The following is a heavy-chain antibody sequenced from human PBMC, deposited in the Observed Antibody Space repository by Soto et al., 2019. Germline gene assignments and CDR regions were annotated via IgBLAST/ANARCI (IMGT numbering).Heavy chain of an antibody. D-gene: IGHD3-10*01. Sequence: HLQLQESGPGLVKPSETLSLTCTVSDDSITSGAYYWGLIRQPPGKGLQWIGSIQYRGSTYSNPSPKCRFTMSRDTSKNQFSLRLTSVTAADTAVYFWAGMLGFGDLLFEYWGQGTRVTVSS. J-gene: IGHJ4*02. CDR3: AGMLGFGDLLFEY. CDR2: IQYRGST. CDR1: DDSITSGAYY. V-gene: IGHV4-39*01.